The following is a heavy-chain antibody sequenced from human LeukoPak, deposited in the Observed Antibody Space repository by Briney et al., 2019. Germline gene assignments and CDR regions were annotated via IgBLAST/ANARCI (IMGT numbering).Heavy chain of an antibody. CDR3: ARVGGDYGFWYFDL. Sequence: SSETLSLTCTVSGGSISSYYWSWIRQPAGKGLEWIGRIYTSGSTNYNPSLKSRVTMSVDTSKNQFSLKLSSVTAADTAVYYCARVGGDYGFWYFDLWGRGTLVTVSS. CDR2: IYTSGST. V-gene: IGHV4-4*07. J-gene: IGHJ2*01. D-gene: IGHD4-17*01. CDR1: GGSISSYY.